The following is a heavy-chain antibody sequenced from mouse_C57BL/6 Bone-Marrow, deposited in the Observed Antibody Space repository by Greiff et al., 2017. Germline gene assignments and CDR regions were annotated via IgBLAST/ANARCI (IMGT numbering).Heavy chain of an antibody. J-gene: IGHJ1*03. CDR2: INYDGSST. CDR1: GFTFSDYY. D-gene: IGHD1-1*01. CDR3: AREDYYRSSFWDFDV. V-gene: IGHV5-16*01. Sequence: EVKLMESEGGLVQPGSSMKLSCTASGFTFSDYYMAWVRQVPEKGLEWVANINYDGSSTYYMDSLKSRFIISGDNAKNILYLQMSSLKSEDTATYYCAREDYYRSSFWDFDVWGTGTTATVSS.